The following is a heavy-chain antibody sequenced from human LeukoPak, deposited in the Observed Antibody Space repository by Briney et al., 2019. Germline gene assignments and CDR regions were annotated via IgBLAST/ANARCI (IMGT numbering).Heavy chain of an antibody. J-gene: IGHJ6*02. CDR1: GFTFSSYG. CDR3: AKVVQIVVVATYGMDV. Sequence: GGSLRLSCAASGFTFSSYGMHWVRQAPGKGLEWVAVISYDGSNKYYVDSVKGRFTISRDNSKNTLYLQMNSLRAEDTAVYYCAKVVQIVVVATYGMDVWGQGTTVTVSS. V-gene: IGHV3-30*18. CDR2: ISYDGSNK. D-gene: IGHD2-21*01.